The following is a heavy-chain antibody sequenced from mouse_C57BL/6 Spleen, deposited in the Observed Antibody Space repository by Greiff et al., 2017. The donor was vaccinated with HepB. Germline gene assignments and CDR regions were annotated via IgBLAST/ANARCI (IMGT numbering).Heavy chain of an antibody. CDR3: ARNYGSSYPYYDAMDY. J-gene: IGHJ4*01. CDR2: INPSNGGT. D-gene: IGHD1-1*01. CDR1: GYTFTSYW. Sequence: QVQLQQPGTELVKPGASVKLSCKASGYTFTSYWMHWVKQRPGQGLEWIGNINPSNGGTNYNEKFKSKATLTVDKSSSTAYMQLSSLTSEDSAVYYCARNYGSSYPYYDAMDYWGQVTSVTVSS. V-gene: IGHV1-53*01.